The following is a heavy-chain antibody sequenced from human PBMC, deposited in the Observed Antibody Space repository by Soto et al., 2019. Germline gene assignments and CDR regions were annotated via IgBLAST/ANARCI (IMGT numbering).Heavy chain of an antibody. V-gene: IGHV3-48*02. CDR3: ARDLCSGGSCNADY. CDR2: ISSSSSTI. D-gene: IGHD2-15*01. J-gene: IGHJ4*02. CDR1: GFTVSSYS. Sequence: EVQLVESEGGLVQPGGSLRLSCAASGFTVSSYSMNWVRQAPGKGLEWVSYISSSSSTIYYADSVKGRFTISRDNAKNSLYLQMNSLRDEDTAVYYCARDLCSGGSCNADYWGQGTLVTVSS.